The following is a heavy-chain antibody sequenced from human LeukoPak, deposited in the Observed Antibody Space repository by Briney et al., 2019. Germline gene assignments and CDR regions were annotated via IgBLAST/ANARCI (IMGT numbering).Heavy chain of an antibody. Sequence: PGRSLRLSCAASGFTFSSYGMHRVRQAPGKGLEWVAVISYDGSNKYYADSVKGRFTISRDNSKNTLYLQMNSLRAEDTAVYYCARWGHYYDSSGYRKFDYWGQGTLVTVSS. CDR2: ISYDGSNK. V-gene: IGHV3-30*03. J-gene: IGHJ4*02. CDR3: ARWGHYYDSSGYRKFDY. D-gene: IGHD3-22*01. CDR1: GFTFSSYG.